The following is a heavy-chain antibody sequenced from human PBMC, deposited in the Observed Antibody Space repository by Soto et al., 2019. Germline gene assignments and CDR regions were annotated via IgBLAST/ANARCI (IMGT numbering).Heavy chain of an antibody. CDR3: ARLQPHYYDILTHTAFDI. Sequence: SGGSLRLSCAASGFTFSSYAMSWVRQAPGKGLEWVSAISGSGGSTYYADSVKGRFNISRDNSKNTLYLQMNSLRAEDTAVYYCARLQPHYYDILTHTAFDIWGQGTMVTVSS. CDR1: GFTFSSYA. J-gene: IGHJ3*02. V-gene: IGHV3-23*01. D-gene: IGHD3-9*01. CDR2: ISGSGGST.